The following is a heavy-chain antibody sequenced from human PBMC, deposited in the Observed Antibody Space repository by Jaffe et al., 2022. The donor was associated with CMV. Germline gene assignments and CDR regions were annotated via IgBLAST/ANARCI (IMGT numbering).Heavy chain of an antibody. J-gene: IGHJ6*02. CDR2: IYDGGST. CDR3: AHVIIVGATTGHLLDV. D-gene: IGHD1-26*01. V-gene: IGHV4-39*01. CDR1: GGSISSNIYY. Sequence: QLQLQESGPGLVKPSETLSLTCTVSGGSISSNIYYWGWIRQPPGKGLEWLGSIYDGGSTFYNPSLKSRVTISIDTSKNQFSLKLNSMTAADTAVYYCAHVIIVGATTGHLLDVWGQGTTVTVSS.